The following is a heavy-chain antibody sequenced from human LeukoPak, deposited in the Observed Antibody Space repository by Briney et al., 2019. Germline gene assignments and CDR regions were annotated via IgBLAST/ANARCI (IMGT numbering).Heavy chain of an antibody. Sequence: GGSLRLSCAASGFNFSNYAMSWVRQAPGKGLEWVPTISGSGRNTYYADSVKGRFTISRDNSKNTLYLQTNSLKAEDTAVYYCAKEGEGHITMVALLTRDLDYWGQGTLVTVSS. CDR3: AKEGEGHITMVALLTRDLDY. CDR1: GFNFSNYA. J-gene: IGHJ4*02. CDR2: ISGSGRNT. D-gene: IGHD3-10*01. V-gene: IGHV3-23*01.